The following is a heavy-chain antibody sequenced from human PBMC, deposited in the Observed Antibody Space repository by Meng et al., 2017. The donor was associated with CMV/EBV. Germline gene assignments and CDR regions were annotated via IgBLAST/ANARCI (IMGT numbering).Heavy chain of an antibody. CDR3: ARERGDDSGYNFDS. D-gene: IGHD3-22*01. Sequence: QVQRHLSVPGLVNSADTLSLTGSVSGGFLSGFLVTWRRQPAGKGLEWIGGIYSTGGTNYNPSFESRVTISLDGSNNQFSLKLNSVTAADTAIYYCARERGDDSGYNFDSWGQGTLVTVSS. V-gene: IGHV4-4*07. CDR1: GGFLSGFL. J-gene: IGHJ4*02. CDR2: IYSTGGT.